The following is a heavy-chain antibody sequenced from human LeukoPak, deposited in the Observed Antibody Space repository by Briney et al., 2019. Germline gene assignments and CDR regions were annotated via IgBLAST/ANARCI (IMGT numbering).Heavy chain of an antibody. Sequence: GRSLRLSCAASGFTFSSYAMHWVRQAPGKGLEWVAVISYDGSNKYYADSVKGRFTISRDNSKNTLYLQMNSLRAEDTAVYYCARESRGGSFDYWGQGTLVTVSS. CDR3: ARESRGGSFDY. CDR1: GFTFSSYA. CDR2: ISYDGSNK. J-gene: IGHJ4*02. V-gene: IGHV3-30*04.